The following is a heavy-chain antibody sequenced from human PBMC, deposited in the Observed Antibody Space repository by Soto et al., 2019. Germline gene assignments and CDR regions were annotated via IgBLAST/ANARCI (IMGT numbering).Heavy chain of an antibody. CDR3: ARDRGESGGEDYYYYGMDV. Sequence: GASVKVSCKASGYTFTSYYMHWVRQAPGQGLEWMGIINPSGGSTSYAQKFQGRVTMTRDTSMSTVYMELSSLRSEDTAVYYCARDRGESGGEDYYYYGMDVWGQGTTVTVSS. D-gene: IGHD3-10*01. V-gene: IGHV1-46*01. CDR1: GYTFTSYY. J-gene: IGHJ6*02. CDR2: INPSGGST.